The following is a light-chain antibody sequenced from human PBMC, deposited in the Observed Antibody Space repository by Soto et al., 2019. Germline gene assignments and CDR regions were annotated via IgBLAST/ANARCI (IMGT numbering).Light chain of an antibody. Sequence: EIVLTQSPATLSLSPGESATHSCRASQSVSSYLAWYQQKPGQVPRLVIYDASNRATGIPGRFSGSGSGTDFTLTISSLEPEDFGVYYCQQRSSWPRTFGQGTKVEIK. CDR3: QQRSSWPRT. CDR1: QSVSSY. J-gene: IGKJ1*01. V-gene: IGKV3-11*01. CDR2: DAS.